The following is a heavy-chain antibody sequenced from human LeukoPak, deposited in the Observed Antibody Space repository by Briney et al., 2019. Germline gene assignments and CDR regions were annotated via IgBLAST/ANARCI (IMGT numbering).Heavy chain of an antibody. CDR1: GGTFSSYT. D-gene: IGHD2-2*01. J-gene: IGHJ4*02. CDR2: IIPILGIA. Sequence: SVKVSCKASGGTFSSYTISWVRQAPGQGLEWMGRIIPILGIANYAQKFQGRVTITADKSTSAAYTELSSLRSEDTAVYYCARMDCSSTSCPDYWGQGTLVTVSS. CDR3: ARMDCSSTSCPDY. V-gene: IGHV1-69*02.